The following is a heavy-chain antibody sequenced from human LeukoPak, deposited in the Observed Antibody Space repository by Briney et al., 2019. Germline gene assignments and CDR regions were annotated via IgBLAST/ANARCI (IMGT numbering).Heavy chain of an antibody. CDR3: ARGRDGYNFGYFDL. CDR1: GYTFTSYD. J-gene: IGHJ2*01. Sequence: ASVKVSCKASGYTFTSYDINWVRQATGQGLEWMGWMTPNSAYTGYAQKFQGRVTITGNTSITTAYMELSSLRFEDTAVYYCARGRDGYNFGYFDLWGRGTLVTVSS. CDR2: MTPNSAYT. D-gene: IGHD5-24*01. V-gene: IGHV1-8*03.